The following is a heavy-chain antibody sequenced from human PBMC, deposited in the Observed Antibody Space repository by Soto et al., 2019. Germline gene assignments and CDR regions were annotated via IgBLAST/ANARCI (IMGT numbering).Heavy chain of an antibody. Sequence: HPGGSLRLSCAASGFVFSNYGIHWVRQAPGKGLEWVAFISNDGSKKYYGDSVKGRFTISRDNSENTVYLQMTSLRPDDTAVFYCARDVAMPSGLGLGYWGQGTLVTVSS. D-gene: IGHD6-19*01. CDR1: GFVFSNYG. J-gene: IGHJ4*02. V-gene: IGHV3-30*03. CDR3: ARDVAMPSGLGLGY. CDR2: ISNDGSKK.